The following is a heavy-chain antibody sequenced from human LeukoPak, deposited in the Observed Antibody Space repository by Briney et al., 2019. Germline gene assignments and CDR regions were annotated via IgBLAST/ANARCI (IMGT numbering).Heavy chain of an antibody. CDR2: IYSGGST. CDR1: GFTVSSNY. J-gene: IGHJ4*02. V-gene: IGHV3-53*05. Sequence: GGSLRLSCAASGFTVSSNYMSWVRQAPGKGLEWVSVIYSGGSTYYADSVKGRFTISRDNSKNTLYLQMNSLRAEDTAVYYCAKDGDSSGYYPSGIDYWGQGTLVTVSS. D-gene: IGHD3-22*01. CDR3: AKDGDSSGYYPSGIDY.